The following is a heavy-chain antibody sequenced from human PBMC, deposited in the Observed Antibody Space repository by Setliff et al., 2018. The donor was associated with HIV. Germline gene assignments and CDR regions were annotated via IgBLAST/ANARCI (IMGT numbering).Heavy chain of an antibody. CDR1: GFTFSSYS. J-gene: IGHJ6*02. CDR3: ARGGRLQYFDWPSYAMDV. Sequence: GGSLTLSCAASGFTFSSYSMNWVRQAPAKGLEWVASISSSGAHIYSADSLKGRFTNSRDNGKNSLYLQMNSARAEDTAVYYCARGGRLQYFDWPSYAMDVWGQGTTVTVSS. D-gene: IGHD3-9*01. CDR2: ISSSGAHI. V-gene: IGHV3-21*06.